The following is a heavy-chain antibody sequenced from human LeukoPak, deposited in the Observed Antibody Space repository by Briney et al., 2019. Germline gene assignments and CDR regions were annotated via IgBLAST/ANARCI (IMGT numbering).Heavy chain of an antibody. V-gene: IGHV4-34*01. Sequence: SETLSLTCAVYGGSFSGYYWSWIRQPPGKGLEWIGEINHSGSTNYNPSLKSRVTISVDTSKNQFSLKLSSVTAADTAVYYCARGEYYYGSGSYFYWGQGTLVTVSS. CDR3: ARGEYYYGSGSYFY. D-gene: IGHD3-10*01. J-gene: IGHJ4*02. CDR1: GGSFSGYY. CDR2: INHSGST.